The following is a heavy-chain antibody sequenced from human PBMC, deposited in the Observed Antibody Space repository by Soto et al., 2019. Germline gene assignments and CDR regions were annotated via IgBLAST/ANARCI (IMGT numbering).Heavy chain of an antibody. CDR1: GDSISVGYY. V-gene: IGHV4-31*03. CDR3: ARDRGSYGMDV. CDR2: VSPSGTT. J-gene: IGHJ6*02. Sequence: PSETLSLTSTVSGDSISVGYYWSWIRQHPGKGLEWIGYVSPSGTTYYNPSLKSRVSISTDTSKNQFSLEVSSVTAADTAVYYCARDRGSYGMDVWGQGTTVTVSS.